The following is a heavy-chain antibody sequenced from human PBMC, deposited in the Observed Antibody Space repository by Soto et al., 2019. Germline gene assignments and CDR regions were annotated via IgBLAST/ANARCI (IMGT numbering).Heavy chain of an antibody. J-gene: IGHJ4*02. D-gene: IGHD3-3*01. Sequence: GGSLRLSCAASGFTFSGSAVHWVRQASGKGLEWVGRIRTKANNYATAYAVSVKGRFTISRDDSRNTAYLQMNSLKTEDTAVYYCARRLYDFWSGHPKGLDYWGQGTVVTVSS. CDR3: ARRLYDFWSGHPKGLDY. V-gene: IGHV3-73*01. CDR2: IRTKANNYAT. CDR1: GFTFSGSA.